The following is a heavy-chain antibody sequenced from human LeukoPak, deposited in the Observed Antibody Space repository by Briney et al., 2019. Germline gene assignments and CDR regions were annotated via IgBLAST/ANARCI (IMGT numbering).Heavy chain of an antibody. D-gene: IGHD5-24*01. CDR1: GYTFTNYG. V-gene: IGHV1-2*06. CDR3: AREGIRRDGYNYDY. Sequence: VASVKVSCKTSGYTFTNYGISWVRQAPGQGLEWMGRINPNSGGTNYAQKFQGRVTMTRDTSISTAYMELSRLRSDDTAVYYCAREGIRRDGYNYDYWGQGTLVTVSS. CDR2: INPNSGGT. J-gene: IGHJ4*02.